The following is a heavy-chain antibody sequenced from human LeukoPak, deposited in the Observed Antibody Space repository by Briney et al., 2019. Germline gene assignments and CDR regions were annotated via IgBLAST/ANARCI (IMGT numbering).Heavy chain of an antibody. Sequence: SETLSLTCTVSGGPISSSSYYWGWIRQPPGKGLEWIGSIYYSGSTYYNPSLKSRVTISVDTSKNQFSLKLSSVTAADTAVYYCARHWPGYCSSTSCSRNFDYWGQGTLVTVSS. D-gene: IGHD2-2*01. CDR2: IYYSGST. CDR3: ARHWPGYCSSTSCSRNFDY. CDR1: GGPISSSSYY. J-gene: IGHJ4*02. V-gene: IGHV4-39*01.